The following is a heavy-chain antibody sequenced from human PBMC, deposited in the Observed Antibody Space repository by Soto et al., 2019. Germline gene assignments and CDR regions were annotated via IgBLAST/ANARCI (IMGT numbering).Heavy chain of an antibody. CDR1: GYPITSGYY. D-gene: IGHD3-22*01. Sequence: SETLSLTCAVTGYPITSGYYWGWFRQPPGKGLEWIGSIDHSGTTYYNPSLKSRVTILVDTSKNQFSLKLRSVTAADTAVYYCTTIGITMIVVVTPQKVFDYWGQGTLVTVSS. CDR2: IDHSGTT. CDR3: TTIGITMIVVVTPQKVFDY. V-gene: IGHV4-38-2*01. J-gene: IGHJ4*02.